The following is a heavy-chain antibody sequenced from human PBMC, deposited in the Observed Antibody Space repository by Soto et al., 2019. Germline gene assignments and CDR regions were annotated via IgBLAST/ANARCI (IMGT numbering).Heavy chain of an antibody. CDR3: ARDKIGYSDGWSDQGTMDV. J-gene: IGHJ6*02. CDR1: GFTFTSYS. D-gene: IGHD6-19*01. V-gene: IGHV3-30-3*01. CDR2: ISYDGSKK. Sequence: QVYLVESGGGVVQPGRSLRLSCAASGFTFTSYSMHWVRQAPGKGLEWVAGISYDGSKKYHADSVTGRLTISRDNSKNTLYLQMNSLRAEDTALYYCARDKIGYSDGWSDQGTMDVWGQGTTVTVSS.